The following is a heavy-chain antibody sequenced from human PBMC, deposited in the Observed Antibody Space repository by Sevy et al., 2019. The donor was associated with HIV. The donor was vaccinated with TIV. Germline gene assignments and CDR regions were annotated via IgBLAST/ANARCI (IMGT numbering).Heavy chain of an antibody. CDR1: GLTLTTTG. J-gene: IGHJ4*02. D-gene: IGHD3-16*01. CDR3: AGGDTTMITDLDY. V-gene: IGHV3-23*01. CDR2: VTSDGTT. Sequence: GGSLRLSCAASGLTLTTTGMSWVRQAPGKELEWVAGVTSDGTTYYADSVRDRFTVSRDNSKNTLYLQLNSLRADDTAVFYCAGGDTTMITDLDYWGQGTLVTVSS.